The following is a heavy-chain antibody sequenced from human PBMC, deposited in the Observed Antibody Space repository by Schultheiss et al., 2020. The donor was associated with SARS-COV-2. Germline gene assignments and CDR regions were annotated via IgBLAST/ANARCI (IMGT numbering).Heavy chain of an antibody. CDR1: GASIGSGHYY. J-gene: IGHJ3*02. CDR3: ARRVAVAETRYRRAFDI. D-gene: IGHD6-19*01. V-gene: IGHV4-30-4*08. CDR2: IYNNVGT. Sequence: SETLSLTCTVSGASIGSGHYYWTWIRQHPGKGLEWIGYIYNNVGTYYNPSLKSRVTISVDTSKNQFSLKLSSVTAADTAVYYCARRVAVAETRYRRAFDIWGQGTMVTVSS.